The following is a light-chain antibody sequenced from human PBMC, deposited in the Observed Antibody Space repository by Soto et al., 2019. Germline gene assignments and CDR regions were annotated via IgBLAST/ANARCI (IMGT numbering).Light chain of an antibody. CDR1: ESVSSK. V-gene: IGKV3-11*01. J-gene: IGKJ5*01. CDR2: DAS. Sequence: EIVMTQSPATLSVSPGERATLSCRASESVSSKLVWYQKKPGQAPRLLIHDASTRATGIPARFSGSGSGTDFTLTISSLEPEDFSVYYCQQRYNWPITFGQGTRLEIK. CDR3: QQRYNWPIT.